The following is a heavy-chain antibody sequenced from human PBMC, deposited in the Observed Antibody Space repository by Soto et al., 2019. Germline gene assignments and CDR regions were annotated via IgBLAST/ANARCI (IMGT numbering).Heavy chain of an antibody. CDR3: ARPPVGWYGGYYFDY. D-gene: IGHD6-19*01. J-gene: IGHJ4*02. Sequence: GGSLRLSCAASGFTFSSYGMHWVRQAPGKGLEWVAVIWYDGSNKYYADSVKGRFTISRDNSKNTLYLQMNSLRAEDTAVYYCARPPVGWYGGYYFDYWGQGTLVTVSS. V-gene: IGHV3-33*01. CDR1: GFTFSSYG. CDR2: IWYDGSNK.